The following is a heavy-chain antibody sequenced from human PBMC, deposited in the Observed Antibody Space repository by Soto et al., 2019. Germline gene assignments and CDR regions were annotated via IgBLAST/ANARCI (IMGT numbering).Heavy chain of an antibody. Sequence: PGGSLRLSFVASGFTVSYSYMNWVRQAPGKGLEWVGRIRNKANRYTTEYAASLKGRFTISRDDLQNSLYLQMNSLKTEDTAVYFCARPYSSSWYGSYFDYWGQGTLVTVSS. V-gene: IGHV3-72*01. CDR1: GFTVSYSY. J-gene: IGHJ4*02. D-gene: IGHD6-13*01. CDR3: ARPYSSSWYGSYFDY. CDR2: IRNKANRYTT.